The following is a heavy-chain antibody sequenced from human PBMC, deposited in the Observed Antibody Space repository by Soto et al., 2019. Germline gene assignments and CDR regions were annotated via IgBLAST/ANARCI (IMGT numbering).Heavy chain of an antibody. CDR3: ARNLFGELLYHNDAFDI. CDR2: TYYRSKWYN. V-gene: IGHV6-1*01. D-gene: IGHD3-10*02. CDR1: CGKISSNSAA. J-gene: IGHJ3*02. Sequence: LTLICTASCGKISSNSAASDSIRQYPSRGLEWLGRTYYRSKWYNDYAVSVKSRITINPDTSKNQFSLQLNSVTPEDTAVYYCARNLFGELLYHNDAFDIWGQGTMVTVSS.